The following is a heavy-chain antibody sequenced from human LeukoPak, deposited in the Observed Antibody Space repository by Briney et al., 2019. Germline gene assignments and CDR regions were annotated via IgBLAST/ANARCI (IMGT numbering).Heavy chain of an antibody. V-gene: IGHV1-69*04. Sequence: ASVKVSCKASGGTFSSYAISWVRQAPGQGLEWMGRIIPILGIANYAQKFQGRVTITADKSTSTAYMELSSLRSEDTAVYYCATQKEITVIVVALDYWGQGTLVTVSS. D-gene: IGHD3-22*01. CDR1: GGTFSSYA. CDR3: ATQKEITVIVVALDY. J-gene: IGHJ4*02. CDR2: IIPILGIA.